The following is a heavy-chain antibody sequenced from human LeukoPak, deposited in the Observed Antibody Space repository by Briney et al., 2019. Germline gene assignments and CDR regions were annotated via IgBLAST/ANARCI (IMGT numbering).Heavy chain of an antibody. CDR3: AREEIVVVPAAIPAGMDV. V-gene: IGHV3-48*01. D-gene: IGHD2-2*01. CDR2: ISSSSSTI. J-gene: IGHJ6*04. CDR1: GFTFSSYS. Sequence: PGGSLRLSCAASGFTFSSYSMNWVRQAPGKGLEWVSYISSSSSTIYYADSVKGRFTISRDNAKNSLYPQMNSLRAEDTAVYYCAREEIVVVPAAIPAGMDVWGKGTTVTVSS.